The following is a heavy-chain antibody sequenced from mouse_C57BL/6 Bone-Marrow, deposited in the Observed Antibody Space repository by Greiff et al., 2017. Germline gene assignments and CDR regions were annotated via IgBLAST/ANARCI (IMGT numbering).Heavy chain of an antibody. CDR2: ISDGGSYT. D-gene: IGHD2-12*01. V-gene: IGHV5-4*03. CDR3: SNDGSYYVFDY. J-gene: IGHJ2*01. Sequence: EVKLVESGGGLVKPGGSLKLSCAASGFTFSSYAMSWVRQTPEQRLEWVATISDGGSYTYYPDNVKGRFTISRDNAENNQYLQMSHLKSEDTAMDYCSNDGSYYVFDYWGQGTTRTVAS. CDR1: GFTFSSYA.